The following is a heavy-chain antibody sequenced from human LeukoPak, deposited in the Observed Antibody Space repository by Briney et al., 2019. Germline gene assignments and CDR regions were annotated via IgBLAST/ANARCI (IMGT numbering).Heavy chain of an antibody. CDR1: GFTFSSYG. V-gene: IGHV3-23*01. Sequence: PGGSLRLSCAASGFTFSSYGMSWVRQAPGKGREGVSGISGSGDSAYYADYVKGRFTISTDNSKNTLYLQMNSLRAEDTAVYYCAKGGRSTMIVNVWGKGTTVTVSS. D-gene: IGHD3-22*01. CDR3: AKGGRSTMIVNV. J-gene: IGHJ6*04. CDR2: ISGSGDSA.